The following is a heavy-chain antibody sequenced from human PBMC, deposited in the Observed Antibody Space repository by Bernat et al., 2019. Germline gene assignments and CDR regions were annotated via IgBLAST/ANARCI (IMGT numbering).Heavy chain of an antibody. CDR1: GFTFRSYA. V-gene: IGHV3-23*01. J-gene: IGHJ4*02. Sequence: EVKLLESGGGLVQPGGSLRLSCAASGFTFRSYAMSWVRQAPGKGLEWVSAISDSGGSTYYTDSVKGRFTISRDNSKNTLYLQMNSLRAEDTALYYCAAPSATSCYGGCWRYYFDDWGRGTLVTVSS. CDR3: AAPSATSCYGGCWRYYFDD. D-gene: IGHD2-2*01. CDR2: ISDSGGST.